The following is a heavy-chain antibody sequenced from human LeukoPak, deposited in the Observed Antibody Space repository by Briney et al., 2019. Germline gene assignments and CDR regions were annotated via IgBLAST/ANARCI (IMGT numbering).Heavy chain of an antibody. CDR2: INKEGSEK. Sequence: GGSLRLSCAASGRTFSNNWMSWVRQVPGKGLEWVANINKEGSEKNYVDSVKGRFTISRDDAKDSLYLQMNSLRAEDTAVYYCVRGGGSGWPYDYWGQGTLVTVSS. CDR3: VRGGGSGWPYDY. CDR1: GRTFSNNW. V-gene: IGHV3-7*01. D-gene: IGHD6-19*01. J-gene: IGHJ4*02.